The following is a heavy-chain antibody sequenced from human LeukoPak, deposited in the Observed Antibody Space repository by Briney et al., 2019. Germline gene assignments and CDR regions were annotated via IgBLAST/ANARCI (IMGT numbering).Heavy chain of an antibody. CDR2: ISSSGNTI. D-gene: IGHD3/OR15-3a*01. V-gene: IGHV3-48*03. J-gene: IGHJ5*01. CDR3: ARPESPLHGLSWYDS. Sequence: PGGCLRLSCAASGFTFRSYEMNWVRQAPGKGLEWVSYISSSGNTIYYADSVKGRLTISRDNAKDSLYLQMNSLRAEDTAVYYCARPESPLHGLSWYDSWGQGTLVTVSS. CDR1: GFTFRSYE.